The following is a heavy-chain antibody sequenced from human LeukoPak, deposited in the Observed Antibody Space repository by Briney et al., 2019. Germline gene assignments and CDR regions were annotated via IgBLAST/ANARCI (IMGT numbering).Heavy chain of an antibody. CDR2: IYYSGST. D-gene: IGHD1-1*01. CDR1: GGSISSYY. J-gene: IGHJ4*02. CDR3: VRHEPTNPRGTFDY. V-gene: IGHV4-59*08. Sequence: SETLSLTCTVSGGSISSYYWSWIRQPPGKGLEWIGYIYYSGSTNYNPSLKSRVTISVDTSKNQFSLKLSSVTAADTAVYYCVRHEPTNPRGTFDYWGQGTLVTVSS.